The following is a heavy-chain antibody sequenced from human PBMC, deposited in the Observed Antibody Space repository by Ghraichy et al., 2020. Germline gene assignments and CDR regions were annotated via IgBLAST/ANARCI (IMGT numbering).Heavy chain of an antibody. Sequence: GGSLRLSCAASGFSFSNTWMHWVRQDSGKGLVWLAHINPDGSVTNYADSVKGRFTISRDHSTNTLYLPMSSLRVEDSALYYCAKDLNWQQVDYWGPGNLVTFSS. J-gene: IGHJ4*02. D-gene: IGHD6-13*01. CDR3: AKDLNWQQVDY. CDR2: INPDGSVT. V-gene: IGHV3-74*01. CDR1: GFSFSNTW.